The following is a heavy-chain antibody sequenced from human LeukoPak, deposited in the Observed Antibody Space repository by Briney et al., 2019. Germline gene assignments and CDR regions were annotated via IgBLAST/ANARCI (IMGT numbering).Heavy chain of an antibody. CDR2: INHSGST. CDR3: ASSYYYDSSGYSFDY. J-gene: IGHJ4*02. V-gene: IGHV4-34*01. D-gene: IGHD3-22*01. CDR1: GGSFSGYY. Sequence: ASETLSLTCAVYGGSFSGYYWSWIRQPPGKGLEWIGEINHSGSTNYNPSLKSRVTISVDTSKNQFSLKLSSVTAADTAVYYCASSYYYDSSGYSFDYWGQGTLVTVSS.